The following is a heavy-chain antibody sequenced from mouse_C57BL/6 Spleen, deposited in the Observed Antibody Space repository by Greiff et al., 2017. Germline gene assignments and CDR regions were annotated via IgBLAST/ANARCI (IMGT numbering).Heavy chain of an antibody. CDR1: GFTFSSYG. CDR2: ISSGGSYT. Sequence: EVKLMESGGDLVKPGGSLKLSCAASGFTFSSYGMSWVRQTPDKRLEWVATISSGGSYTYYPDSVKGRFTISRDNAKNTLYLQMSSLKSEDTAMYYCARHEFITTVVATPAWFAYWGQGTLVTVSA. D-gene: IGHD1-1*01. V-gene: IGHV5-6*01. J-gene: IGHJ3*01. CDR3: ARHEFITTVVATPAWFAY.